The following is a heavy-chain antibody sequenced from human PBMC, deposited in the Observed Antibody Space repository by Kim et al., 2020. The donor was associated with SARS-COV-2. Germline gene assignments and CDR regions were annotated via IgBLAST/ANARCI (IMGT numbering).Heavy chain of an antibody. D-gene: IGHD3-10*01. CDR3: AKDRHGSGNYYSDY. V-gene: IGHV3-33*06. J-gene: IGHJ4*02. CDR1: GFTFSSYG. Sequence: GGSLRLFCAGSGFTFSSYGMHWVRQAPGKGLEWVAVIWYDGSNKYYADSVKGRFTISRDNSKNTLYLQMNSLRAEDTAVYYCAKDRHGSGNYYSDYWGQGTLVTVSS. CDR2: IWYDGSNK.